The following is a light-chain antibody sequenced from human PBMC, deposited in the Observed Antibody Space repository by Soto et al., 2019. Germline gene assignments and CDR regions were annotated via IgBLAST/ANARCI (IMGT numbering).Light chain of an antibody. Sequence: VQRTRFPSALTASLGGRVTITCRASQSINNLLAWYQQKPGKAPKFLIYDVSTLESGVPSRFSGSGSGTEFTLPIRRPRPEDFATYYCQQYDSYTLTFGGGTKVDI. CDR3: QQYDSYTLT. J-gene: IGKJ4*01. V-gene: IGKV1-5*01. CDR1: QSINNL. CDR2: DVS.